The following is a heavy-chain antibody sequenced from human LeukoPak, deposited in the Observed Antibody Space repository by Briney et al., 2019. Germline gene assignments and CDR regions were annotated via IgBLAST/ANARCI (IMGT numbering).Heavy chain of an antibody. CDR3: SRSDYLDC. Sequence: GWSLRLSCAASGFTFSSYAMNWVLQAPGKGLAWVSAIGVRSGSAYYAESVQGRFTIYRNNFKNTLYLQMNSLRAEDTAVYYCSRSDYLDCWGQGTLVTVSS. V-gene: IGHV3-23*01. J-gene: IGHJ4*02. CDR1: GFTFSSYA. CDR2: IGVRSGSA.